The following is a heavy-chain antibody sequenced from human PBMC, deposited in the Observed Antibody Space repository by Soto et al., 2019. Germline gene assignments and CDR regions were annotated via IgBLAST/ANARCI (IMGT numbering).Heavy chain of an antibody. J-gene: IGHJ6*03. CDR1: GFTFSSYG. CDR3: ARDGDSSAIPYDYCYMEV. V-gene: IGHV3-33*01. Sequence: QVQLVESGGGVVQPGRSLRLSCAASGFTFSSYGMPWVRQAPVMGLERVAVLWYDGSNKYYADSVKGRFTISRDNSKNTLYMQMNSMIAEDTAVYYCARDGDSSAIPYDYCYMEVWGKGTTVTVSS. D-gene: IGHD5-18*01. CDR2: LWYDGSNK.